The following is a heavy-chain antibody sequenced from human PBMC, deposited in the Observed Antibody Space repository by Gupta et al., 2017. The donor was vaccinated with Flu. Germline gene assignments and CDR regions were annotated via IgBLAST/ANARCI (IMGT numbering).Heavy chain of an antibody. V-gene: IGHV3-33*01. Sequence: QVQLVESGGGVVQPGRSLRLSCAASGFTFSSYGMHWVRQAPGKGLEWVAVIWYDGSNKYYADSVKGRFTISRDNSKNTLYLQMNSLRAEDTAVYYCARVRYCSSTSCSAAFDIWGQGTMVTVSS. CDR2: IWYDGSNK. CDR1: GFTFSSYG. D-gene: IGHD2-2*01. J-gene: IGHJ3*02. CDR3: ARVRYCSSTSCSAAFDI.